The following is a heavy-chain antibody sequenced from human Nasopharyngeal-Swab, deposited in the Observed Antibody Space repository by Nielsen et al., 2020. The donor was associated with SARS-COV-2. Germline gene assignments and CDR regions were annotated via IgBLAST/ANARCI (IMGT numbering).Heavy chain of an antibody. CDR2: FYSTETP. CDR3: ARYHYLDV. V-gene: IGHV4-59*02. CDR1: GASVSDYY. Sequence: ESLKISCTVSGASVSDYYWSWVRQPPGKGLEWLGSFYSTETPDYNPSLNSRVVMSIDTSKNQLSLRLTSVTAADTAVYYCARYHYLDVWDKGTTVTVSS. J-gene: IGHJ6*03.